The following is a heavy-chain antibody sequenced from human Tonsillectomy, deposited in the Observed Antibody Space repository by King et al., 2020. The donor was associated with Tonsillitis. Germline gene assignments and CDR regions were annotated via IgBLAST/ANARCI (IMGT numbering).Heavy chain of an antibody. CDR1: GFTFSGSA. Sequence: VQLVESGGGLVQPGGSLKLSYAASGFTFSGSAMHWVRQASGKGLEWVGRIRSKANIYATAYAASVKGRFTISRDDSKNTAYLQMNSLKTEDTAVYYCTALGTLAVIDYWGQGTLVTVSS. V-gene: IGHV3-73*01. D-gene: IGHD4-23*01. CDR3: TALGTLAVIDY. CDR2: IRSKANIYAT. J-gene: IGHJ4*02.